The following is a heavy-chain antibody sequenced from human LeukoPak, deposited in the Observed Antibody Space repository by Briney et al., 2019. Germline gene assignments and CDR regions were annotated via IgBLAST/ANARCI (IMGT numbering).Heavy chain of an antibody. CDR2: IYTSGST. D-gene: IGHD3-16*01. CDR1: GVSINTYY. V-gene: IGHV4-4*07. J-gene: IGHJ4*02. CDR3: ARVGGGLSHGPFDY. Sequence: SETLSLTCTVSGVSINTYYWSWIRQPAGKGLEWIGRIYTSGSTNYNPSLKSRVTMSVDTSKNQFSLKLSSVTAADTAVYYCARVGGGLSHGPFDYWGQGTLVTVSS.